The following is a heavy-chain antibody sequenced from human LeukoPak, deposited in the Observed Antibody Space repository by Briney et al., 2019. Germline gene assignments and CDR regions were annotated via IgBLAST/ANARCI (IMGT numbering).Heavy chain of an antibody. CDR1: GYTFTSYD. V-gene: IGHV1-8*02. Sequence: ASLKVSCKASGYTFTSYDINWVRQATGQGLEWMGWMSPNSGNTGYAQKFQGRVTMTRDTSTSTVYMELSSLRSEDTAVYYCARERYYYDSSGKNSYYYYMDVWGKGTAVTVSS. CDR3: ARERYYYDSSGKNSYYYYMDV. D-gene: IGHD3-22*01. CDR2: MSPNSGNT. J-gene: IGHJ6*03.